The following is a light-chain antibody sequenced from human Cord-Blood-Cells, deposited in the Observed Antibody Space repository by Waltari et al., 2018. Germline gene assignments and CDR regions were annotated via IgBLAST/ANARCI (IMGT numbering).Light chain of an antibody. CDR1: SSDVGGYNY. Sequence: QSALTQPASVSGSPGQSITISCTGTSSDVGGYNYVSWYQQHPGKAPKLMIYDVSNLTSGVSTGFSGSKSGNTASLTICGLQAEDEADYYCSSYTSSSTLWVFGGGTKLTVL. J-gene: IGLJ3*02. CDR3: SSYTSSSTLWV. V-gene: IGLV2-14*01. CDR2: DVS.